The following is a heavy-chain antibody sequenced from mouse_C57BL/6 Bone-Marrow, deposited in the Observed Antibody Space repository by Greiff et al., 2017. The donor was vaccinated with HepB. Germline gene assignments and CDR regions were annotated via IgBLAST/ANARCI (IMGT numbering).Heavy chain of an antibody. CDR3: TRDYGSSFWFAY. CDR2: IYPGNSDT. CDR1: GYTFTSYW. V-gene: IGHV1-5*01. Sequence: EVQLQQSGTVLARPGASVKMSCKTSGYTFTSYWMHWVKQRPGQGLERIGAIYPGNSDTSYNQKFKGKAKLTAVTSASTAYMELSSLTNEDSAVYYCTRDYGSSFWFAYWGQGTLVTVSA. D-gene: IGHD1-1*01. J-gene: IGHJ3*01.